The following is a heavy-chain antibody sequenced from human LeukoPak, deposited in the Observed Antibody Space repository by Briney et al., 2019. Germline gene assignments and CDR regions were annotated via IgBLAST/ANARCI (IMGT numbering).Heavy chain of an antibody. CDR3: ARLDDGSGSYYLFDY. D-gene: IGHD3-10*01. CDR1: GYTFTGYY. J-gene: IGHJ4*02. Sequence: ASVKVSCKASGYTFTGYYMHWVRQAPGQGLEWMGWINPNSGGTNYAQKFQGGVTMTRDTSISTAYMELSRLRSDDTAVYYCARLDDGSGSYYLFDYWGQGTLVTVSS. V-gene: IGHV1-2*02. CDR2: INPNSGGT.